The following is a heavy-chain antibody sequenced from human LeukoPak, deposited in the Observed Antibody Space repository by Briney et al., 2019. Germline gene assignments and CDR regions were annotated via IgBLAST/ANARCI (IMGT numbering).Heavy chain of an antibody. CDR3: ARDLRTTVIKTDAFDI. V-gene: IGHV3-21*01. CDR1: GFTVSSIY. D-gene: IGHD4-23*01. J-gene: IGHJ3*02. CDR2: ISSSSSYI. Sequence: GGSLRLSCAASGFTVSSIYMNWVRQAPGKGLEWVSSISSSSSYIYYADSVKGRFTISRDNAKNSLYLQMNSLRAEDTAVYYCARDLRTTVIKTDAFDIWGQGTMVTVSS.